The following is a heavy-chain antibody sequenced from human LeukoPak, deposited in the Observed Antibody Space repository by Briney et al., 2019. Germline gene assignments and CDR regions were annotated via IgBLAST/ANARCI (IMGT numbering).Heavy chain of an antibody. D-gene: IGHD6-13*01. CDR1: GGSINTHY. CDR2: VDSSDSTHYS. V-gene: IGHV4-4*09. J-gene: IGHJ5*02. CDR3: ARLSAAASHP. Sequence: SETLSLTCTVSGGSINTHYWGWIRRPPGKGLEWIGYVDSSDSTHYSHYNPSLKSRVSISADMSKNQFSLNMYSVTTADTAVYYCARLSAAASHPWGQGTLVTVSS.